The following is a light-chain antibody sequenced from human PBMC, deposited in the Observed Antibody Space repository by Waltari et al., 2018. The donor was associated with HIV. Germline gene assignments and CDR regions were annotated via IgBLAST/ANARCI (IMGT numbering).Light chain of an antibody. CDR3: SSYTSSKTRV. J-gene: IGLJ2*01. CDR1: SSDVGGYNY. Sequence: QSALTQPASVSGSPGQSITISCTGTSSDVGGYNYVSWYQQHPGKAPKLMIYEVSSRPSGVSNRFSGSKSGNTASLTSSGLQAEDEADYYCSSYTSSKTRVFGGGTKLTVL. CDR2: EVS. V-gene: IGLV2-14*01.